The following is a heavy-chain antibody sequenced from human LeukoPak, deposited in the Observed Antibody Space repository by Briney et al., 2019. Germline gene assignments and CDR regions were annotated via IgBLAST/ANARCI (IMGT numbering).Heavy chain of an antibody. CDR2: IIPIFGTA. CDR3: ARPIIIAQGPYFDN. J-gene: IGHJ4*02. CDR1: GGTFSSYA. V-gene: IGHV1-69*05. D-gene: IGHD3-10*01. Sequence: SVKVSCKASGGTFSSYAISWVRQAPGQGLEWMGGIIPIFGTANYAQKFQGRVTITTDESTSTAYMELSSLRSEDTAVYYCARPIIIAQGPYFDNWGQGPLVTVSS.